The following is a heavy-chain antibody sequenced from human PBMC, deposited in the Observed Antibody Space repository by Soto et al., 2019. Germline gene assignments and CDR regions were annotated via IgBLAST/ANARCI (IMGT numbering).Heavy chain of an antibody. CDR2: IYSGGST. J-gene: IGHJ4*02. CDR3: ARARGGLSVVTATYFDY. CDR1: GFIVSSNY. V-gene: IGHV3-53*01. D-gene: IGHD2-21*02. Sequence: EVQLVESGGGLIQPGGSLRLSCAASGFIVSSNYMTWVRQAPGKGLEWVSLIYSGGSTYYANSVKGRFTISRDNSKNTLYLQMNSLRAEDTAVYYCARARGGLSVVTATYFDYWGQGTLVTVSS.